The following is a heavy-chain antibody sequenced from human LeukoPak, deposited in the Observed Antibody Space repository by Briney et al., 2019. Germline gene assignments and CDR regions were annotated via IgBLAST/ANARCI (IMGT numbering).Heavy chain of an antibody. Sequence: KPSETLSLTCTVSGGSITSSGYYWGWIRQPPGKGLEWIGSIYYSGSTYYNPSLKSRVTISVDTSKNQFSLKLSSLTAADTAVYYCARQHTRGAVVALVDYWGQGTLVTVSS. CDR2: IYYSGST. J-gene: IGHJ4*01. D-gene: IGHD2-15*01. CDR3: ARQHTRGAVVALVDY. V-gene: IGHV4-39*01. CDR1: GGSITSSGYY.